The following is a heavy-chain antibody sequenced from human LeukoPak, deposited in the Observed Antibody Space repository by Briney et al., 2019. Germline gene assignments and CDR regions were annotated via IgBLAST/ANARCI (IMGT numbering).Heavy chain of an antibody. Sequence: ASVKVSCKASGGTFSSYAISWVRQAPGQGLEWMGGIIPIFGTANYAQKFQGRVTITADKSTSTAYMELSSLRSEDTAVYYCARGNSNYYGSGSYYTPLDAFDIWGQGTMVTVSS. D-gene: IGHD3-10*01. J-gene: IGHJ3*02. CDR1: GGTFSSYA. V-gene: IGHV1-69*06. CDR3: ARGNSNYYGSGSYYTPLDAFDI. CDR2: IIPIFGTA.